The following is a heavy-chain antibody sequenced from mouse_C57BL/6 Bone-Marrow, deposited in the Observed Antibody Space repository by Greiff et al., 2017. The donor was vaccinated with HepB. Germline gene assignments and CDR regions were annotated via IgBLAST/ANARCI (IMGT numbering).Heavy chain of an antibody. CDR2: IHPNSGST. Sequence: VQLQQPGAELVKPGASVKLSCKASGYTFTSYWMHWVKQRPGQGLEWIGMIHPNSGSTNYNEKFKSKATLTVDKSSSTAYMQLSSLTSEDSAVYYCARWGGWLLGAYWGQGTLVTVSA. J-gene: IGHJ3*01. CDR3: ARWGGWLLGAY. D-gene: IGHD2-3*01. V-gene: IGHV1-64*01. CDR1: GYTFTSYW.